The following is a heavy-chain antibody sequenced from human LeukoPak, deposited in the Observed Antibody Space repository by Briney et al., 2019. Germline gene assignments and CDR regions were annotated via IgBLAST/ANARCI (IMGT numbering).Heavy chain of an antibody. D-gene: IGHD6-6*01. CDR2: ITGSGSFV. CDR3: ARDSSGPWFDP. Sequence: GWALTLSCAVSEYIYNNYIMNWVRQAPGKGLEWVSSITGSGSFVYYADSVKGRFTISRDNAKNSLFLQMNSLRAEDTAVYYCARDSSGPWFDPWGQGTLVTVSS. V-gene: IGHV3-21*01. CDR1: EYIYNNYI. J-gene: IGHJ5*02.